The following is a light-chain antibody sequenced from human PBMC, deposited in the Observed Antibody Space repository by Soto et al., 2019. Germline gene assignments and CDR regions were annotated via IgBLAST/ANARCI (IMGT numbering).Light chain of an antibody. J-gene: IGKJ1*01. V-gene: IGKV3-11*01. CDR3: QQRSNWLWT. CDR1: QGVSSY. CDR2: DAS. Sequence: EILLTQSPATPSLSPGERATLSCRASQGVSSYLAWYQQKPGQAPRLLIYDASRRATGIPARFSGSGSGTDFTLTISSLEPEDFAVYYCQQRSNWLWTFGQGTKVDIK.